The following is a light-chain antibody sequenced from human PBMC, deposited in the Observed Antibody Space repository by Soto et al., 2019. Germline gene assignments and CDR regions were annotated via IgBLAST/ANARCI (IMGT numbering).Light chain of an antibody. V-gene: IGKV1-5*01. CDR1: QSISSW. CDR2: DAS. J-gene: IGKJ1*01. Sequence: GDRVTITCRASQSISSWLAWYKQKPGKDPKLLIYDASSLESGVPSRFSGSGSGTEFTLTISSLQPEEFATYDCQQYNSYWTGGQGNKVDIK. CDR3: QQYNSYWT.